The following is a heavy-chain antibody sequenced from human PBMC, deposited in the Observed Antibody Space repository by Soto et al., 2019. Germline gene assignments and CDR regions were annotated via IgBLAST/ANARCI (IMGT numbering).Heavy chain of an antibody. D-gene: IGHD1-26*01. J-gene: IGHJ3*02. Sequence: ASVKVSCKASGYTFTGYYMHWAQQAPGQGLEWMGWINPNSGGTNYAQKFQGWVTMTRDTSISTAYMELSRLRSDDTAVYYCARGVGSYSGSPNGAFDIWGQGTMVTVSS. V-gene: IGHV1-2*04. CDR3: ARGVGSYSGSPNGAFDI. CDR1: GYTFTGYY. CDR2: INPNSGGT.